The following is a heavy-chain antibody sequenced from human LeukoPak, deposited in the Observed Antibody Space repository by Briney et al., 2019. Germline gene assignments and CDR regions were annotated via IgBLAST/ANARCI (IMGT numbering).Heavy chain of an antibody. J-gene: IGHJ6*03. CDR1: GFTFSDYY. CDR3: ARGVRGLGVYYYYYMDV. Sequence: GGSLRLSCAASGFTFSDYYMSWIRQAPGKGLEWVSVIYSGGSTYYADSVKGRFTISRDNSKNTLYLQMNSLRAEDTAVYYCARGVRGLGVYYYYYMDVWGKGTTVTVSS. V-gene: IGHV3-66*02. CDR2: IYSGGST. D-gene: IGHD1-26*01.